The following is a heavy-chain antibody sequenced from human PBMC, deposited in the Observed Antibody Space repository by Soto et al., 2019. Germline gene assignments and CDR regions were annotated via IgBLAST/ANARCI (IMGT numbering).Heavy chain of an antibody. CDR1: GGSISSYY. CDR2: IYYSGRT. J-gene: IGHJ2*01. D-gene: IGHD3-22*01. Sequence: QVPLQDSGPGLVKPSETLSINCTVSGGSISSYYWSWIRQPPGKGLEWIGYIYYSGRTNYNTSLQSRVTISVDTSKHQFFLKRGSVTAADTAVYYCARRFPMTLYCYFDRWGRGTLVTGSS. V-gene: IGHV4-59*08. CDR3: ARRFPMTLYCYFDR.